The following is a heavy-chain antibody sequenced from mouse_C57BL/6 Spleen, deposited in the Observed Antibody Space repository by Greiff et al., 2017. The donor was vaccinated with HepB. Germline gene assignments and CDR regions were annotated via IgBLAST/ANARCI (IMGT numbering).Heavy chain of an antibody. J-gene: IGHJ1*03. Sequence: QVQLQQPGAELVMPGASVKLSCKASGYTFTSYWMHWVKQRPGQGLEWIGEIDPSDSYTNYNQKFKGKSTLTVDKSSSPAYMQLSSLTSEDSAVYYCASSSNYGYFDVWGKGTTVTVSS. CDR2: IDPSDSYT. CDR3: ASSSNYGYFDV. CDR1: GYTFTSYW. V-gene: IGHV1-69*01. D-gene: IGHD2-10*02.